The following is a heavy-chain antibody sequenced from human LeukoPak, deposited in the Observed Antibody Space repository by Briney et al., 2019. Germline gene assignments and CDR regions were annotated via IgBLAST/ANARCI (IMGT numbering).Heavy chain of an antibody. V-gene: IGHV4-34*01. CDR3: ARLTVPLRFDP. J-gene: IGHJ5*02. Sequence: SETLSLTCAVYGGSFSGYYWGWIRQPPGKGLEWIGSIYYSGSTYYNPSLKSRVTISVDTSKNQFSLKLNSVSAADTAVYYCARLTVPLRFDPWGQGTLVTVSS. CDR2: IYYSGST. D-gene: IGHD2-2*01. CDR1: GGSFSGYY.